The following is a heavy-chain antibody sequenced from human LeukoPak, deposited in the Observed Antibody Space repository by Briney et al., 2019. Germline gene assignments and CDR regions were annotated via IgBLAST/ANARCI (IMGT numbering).Heavy chain of an antibody. CDR3: CTITMVRGVTVDY. J-gene: IGHJ4*02. CDR2: INHSGST. CDR1: GGSFSGYY. Sequence: SETLSLTCAVYGGSFSGYYWSWIRQPPGKGLEWIGEINHSGSTNYNPSLKSRVTISVDTSKNQFSLKLSSVTAADTAVYYCCTITMVRGVTVDYWGQGTLVTVSS. D-gene: IGHD3-10*01. V-gene: IGHV4-34*01.